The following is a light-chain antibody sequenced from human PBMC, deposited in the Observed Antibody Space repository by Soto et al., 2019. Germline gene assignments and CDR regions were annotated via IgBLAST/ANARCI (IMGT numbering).Light chain of an antibody. J-gene: IGKJ5*01. CDR2: GAS. CDR1: QRVSSGY. Sequence: EIVMTQSPATLSVSPGARAPLSCRARQRVSSGYLAWYQQKPGQAPRLLIYGASNRATDIPDRFSGRGSGTDFTLTISRLEPEDFAVYYCQQYGSSPPSSTFGQGTRLEIK. CDR3: QQYGSSPPSST. V-gene: IGKV3-20*01.